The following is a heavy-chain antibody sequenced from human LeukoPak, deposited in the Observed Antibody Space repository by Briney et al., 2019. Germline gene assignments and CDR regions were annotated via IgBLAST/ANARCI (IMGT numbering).Heavy chain of an antibody. CDR1: GFTFSSYG. D-gene: IGHD6-13*01. CDR2: ISAYNGNT. V-gene: IGHV1-18*01. CDR3: ARDNCPGYSSSWYQGCEDFDY. J-gene: IGHJ4*02. Sequence: GGSLRLSCAASGFTFSSYGISWVRQAPGQGLEWMGWISAYNGNTNYAQKLQGRVTMTTDTSTSTAYMELRSLRSDDTAVYYCARDNCPGYSSSWYQGCEDFDYWGQGTLVTVSS.